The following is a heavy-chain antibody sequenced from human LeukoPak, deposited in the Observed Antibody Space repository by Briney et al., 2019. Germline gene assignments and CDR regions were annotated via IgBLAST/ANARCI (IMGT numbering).Heavy chain of an antibody. Sequence: ASVKVSCKASGYTLSDYYIHWVRQAPGQALEWMGWVNPDSGDTKYAQMFQGRVTMTRDTSIATAYVELSSLTPDDTALYYCARSIAATPCNWFDPWGQGTLITVSS. J-gene: IGHJ5*02. D-gene: IGHD2-15*01. CDR3: ARSIAATPCNWFDP. CDR2: VNPDSGDT. CDR1: GYTLSDYY. V-gene: IGHV1-2*02.